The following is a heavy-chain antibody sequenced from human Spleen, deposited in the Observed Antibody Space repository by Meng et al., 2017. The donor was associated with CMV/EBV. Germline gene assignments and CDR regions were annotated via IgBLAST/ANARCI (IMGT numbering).Heavy chain of an antibody. V-gene: IGHV3-23*03. D-gene: IGHD3-3*01. CDR1: GFAFSSFA. CDR3: ARDDYNIWSDNYHYYGMDV. CDR2: SYNGGSSS. J-gene: IGHJ6*02. Sequence: GGSLRLSCTASGFAFSSFAMSWVRQAPGKGLEWVSISYNGGSSSYYTDSVRGRFTISRDDSMNTLYLQMNRLRGEDTAVYYCARDDYNIWSDNYHYYGMDVWGQGTTVTVSS.